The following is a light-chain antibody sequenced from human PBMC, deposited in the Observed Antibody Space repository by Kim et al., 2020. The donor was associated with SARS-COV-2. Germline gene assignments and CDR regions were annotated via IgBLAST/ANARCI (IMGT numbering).Light chain of an antibody. Sequence: DIQMTQSPSSLSASVGDRVTITCRASQGISNYLAWYQQKAGKVPKLLIYAASTLQSGVPSRFSGSGFGTDFTLTINSLQPEDVATYYCQQYNSYFGGGTKVDIK. CDR1: QGISNY. CDR3: QQYNSY. J-gene: IGKJ4*01. CDR2: AAS. V-gene: IGKV1-27*01.